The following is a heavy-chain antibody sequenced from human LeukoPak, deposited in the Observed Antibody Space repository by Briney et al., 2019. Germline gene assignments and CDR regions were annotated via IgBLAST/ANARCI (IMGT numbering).Heavy chain of an antibody. V-gene: IGHV4-30-4*07. CDR2: IYYSGST. J-gene: IGHJ4*02. CDR3: ARGGVRGVINY. CDR1: GGSISSGGYS. Sequence: PSETLSLTCAVSGGSISSGGYSWSWIRQPPGKGLEWIGYIYYSGSTYYNPSLKSRVTISVDTSKNQLSLKLSSVTAADTAVYYCARGGVRGVINYWGQGTLVTVSS. D-gene: IGHD3-10*01.